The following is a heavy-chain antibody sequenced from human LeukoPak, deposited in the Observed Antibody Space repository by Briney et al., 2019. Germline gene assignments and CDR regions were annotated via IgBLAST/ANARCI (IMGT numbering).Heavy chain of an antibody. CDR3: ARCGYCSGGSCYGLADY. CDR2: ISVYDGNT. CDR1: GYTFINYG. Sequence: ASAKVSCKASGYTFINYGISWVRQAPGQGLEWMGWISVYDGNTNYAQKLQGRVTMTTDTSTSTAYMELRSLRSDDTAVYYCARCGYCSGGSCYGLADYWGQGTLVTVSS. J-gene: IGHJ4*02. V-gene: IGHV1-18*01. D-gene: IGHD2-15*01.